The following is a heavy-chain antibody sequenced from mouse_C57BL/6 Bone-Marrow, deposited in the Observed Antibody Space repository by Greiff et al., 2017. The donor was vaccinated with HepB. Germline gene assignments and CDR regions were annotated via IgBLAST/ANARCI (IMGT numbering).Heavy chain of an antibody. D-gene: IGHD1-1*01. CDR3: AYYYGSSSYAMDY. CDR2: IYIGNGYT. Sequence: EVQLQQSGAELVRPGSSVKMSCKTSGYTFTSYGINWVKQRPGQGLEWIGYIYIGNGYTVYNEKFKGKATLTSDTSSSTAYMQLSSLTSEDSAIYFCAYYYGSSSYAMDYWGQGTSVTVSS. V-gene: IGHV1-58*01. J-gene: IGHJ4*01. CDR1: GYTFTSYG.